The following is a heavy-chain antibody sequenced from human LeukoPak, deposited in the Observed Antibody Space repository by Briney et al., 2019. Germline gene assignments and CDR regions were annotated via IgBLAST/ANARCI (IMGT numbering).Heavy chain of an antibody. CDR3: VRSRGYSYGYSYYFDY. CDR1: GYRFTTYW. Sequence: GESLKISCKGSGYRFTTYWIGGVRQMPGKGLEWMGITYPGDSETRYSPSFQGQVTISADKSISTAYLQWSSLKASDTAMYYCVRSRGYSYGYSYYFDYWGQGTLVTVSS. D-gene: IGHD5-18*01. J-gene: IGHJ4*02. V-gene: IGHV5-51*01. CDR2: TYPGDSET.